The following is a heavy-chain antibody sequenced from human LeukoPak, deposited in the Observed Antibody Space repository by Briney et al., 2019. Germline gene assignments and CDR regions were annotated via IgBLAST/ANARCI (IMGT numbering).Heavy chain of an antibody. Sequence: GESLKISCKGSGYSFTSYWIGWVRQMPGKGLEWMGIIYPGDFDTRYSPSFQGQVTISVDKSISTAYLQWSSLKASDTAIYYCARLEYCGGGSCYSPFDSWGQGTLVTVSS. CDR1: GYSFTSYW. D-gene: IGHD2-15*01. V-gene: IGHV5-51*01. CDR2: IYPGDFDT. J-gene: IGHJ4*02. CDR3: ARLEYCGGGSCYSPFDS.